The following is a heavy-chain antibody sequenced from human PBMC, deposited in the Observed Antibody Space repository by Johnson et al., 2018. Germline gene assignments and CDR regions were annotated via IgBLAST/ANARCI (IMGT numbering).Heavy chain of an antibody. CDR2: IKSDGRTT. D-gene: IGHD1-26*01. J-gene: IGHJ3*02. Sequence: EVQLVETGGGLVQPGGSLRLSCVASGFTLSSYWMHLVRQAPGKGLVWVSRIKSDGRTTTYADFVKGRFTISRDNAKNTLYLEMNSLRVEDTAVYYCARVEGSYYGDDAFGIWGQGTLVTVSS. CDR1: GFTLSSYW. V-gene: IGHV3-74*03. CDR3: ARVEGSYYGDDAFGI.